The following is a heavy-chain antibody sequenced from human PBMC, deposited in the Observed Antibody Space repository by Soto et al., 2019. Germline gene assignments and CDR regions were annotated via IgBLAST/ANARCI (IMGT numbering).Heavy chain of an antibody. Sequence: KTSENPSLTCSVSGGSLSTSLSYLGWSRPPPGKGLEWLAHIFYSGSTFYNPSLASRVSVSVDTSKNEFSLKLRSVTAADTAVYYCARQPTTGDTDLWFDPWGQGTLVTVSS. J-gene: IGHJ5*02. D-gene: IGHD2-21*01. V-gene: IGHV4-39*01. CDR2: IFYSGST. CDR1: GGSLSTSLSY. CDR3: ARQPTTGDTDLWFDP.